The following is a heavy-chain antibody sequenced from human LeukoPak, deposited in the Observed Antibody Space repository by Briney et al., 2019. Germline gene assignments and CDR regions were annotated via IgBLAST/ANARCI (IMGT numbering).Heavy chain of an antibody. CDR2: IIPIFGTA. D-gene: IGHD3-22*01. CDR3: ARGRGITMIVVVPYFDY. V-gene: IGHV1-69*13. Sequence: SVKVSCEASGGTFISYAISWVRQAPGQGLEWMGGIIPIFGTANYAQKFQGRVTITADESTSTAYMELSSLRSEDTAVYYCARGRGITMIVVVPYFDYWGQGTLVTVSS. CDR1: GGTFISYA. J-gene: IGHJ4*02.